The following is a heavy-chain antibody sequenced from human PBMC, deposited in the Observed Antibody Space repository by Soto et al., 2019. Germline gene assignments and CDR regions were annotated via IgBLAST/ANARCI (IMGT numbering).Heavy chain of an antibody. J-gene: IGHJ3*02. Sequence: GGSLRLSCAASGFTFSNAWMSWVRQAPGKGLEWVGRIKSKTDGGTTDYAAPVKGRFTISRDDSKNTLYLQMNSLKTEDTAVYYCTTGGGGYDSAFDIWGQGTMVTVSS. CDR1: GFTFSNAW. V-gene: IGHV3-15*01. CDR2: IKSKTDGGTT. D-gene: IGHD5-12*01. CDR3: TTGGGGYDSAFDI.